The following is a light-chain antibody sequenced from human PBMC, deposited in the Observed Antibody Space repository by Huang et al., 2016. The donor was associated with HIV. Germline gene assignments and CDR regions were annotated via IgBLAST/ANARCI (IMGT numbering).Light chain of an antibody. J-gene: IGKJ5*01. V-gene: IGKV3-15*01. CDR1: QRVSTN. CDR3: QQHIDWPIT. Sequence: EIVMTQYPGTLSVSVWEGVTLSSRSSQRVSTNLAWYQRKPGQATRLLMYGASTRATGIPARFSGSGSRTDFTLTISSLQSEDFAVYYCQQHIDWPITFGQGTRLEIK. CDR2: GAS.